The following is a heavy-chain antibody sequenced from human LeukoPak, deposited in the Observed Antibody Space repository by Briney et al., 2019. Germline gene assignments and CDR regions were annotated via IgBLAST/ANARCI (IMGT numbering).Heavy chain of an antibody. D-gene: IGHD5-24*01. V-gene: IGHV1-18*01. CDR2: ISPYNGNT. CDR1: GYTFTSYG. CDR3: ARDGEMATIENYFGY. Sequence: GASVKVSCKASGYTFTSYGISWVRQAPGQGLEWMGWISPYNGNTNYAQKLQGRVTMTTDTSTSTAYMELRSLRSDDTAVYYCARDGEMATIENYFGYWGQGTLVTVSS. J-gene: IGHJ4*02.